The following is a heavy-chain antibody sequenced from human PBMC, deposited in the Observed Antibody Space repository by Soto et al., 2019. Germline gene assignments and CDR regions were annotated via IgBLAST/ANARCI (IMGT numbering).Heavy chain of an antibody. J-gene: IGHJ6*02. CDR3: ARQGPAVAGSYYYNALDL. D-gene: IGHD6-19*01. Sequence: EVQLVETGGGLIQPGGSLRLSCAASGFTASSNYMSWVRQPPGKGLEWVSVIYSGGKRYYADSVRGRFTISRDEPKNTLYLQMNSLRAEDTAVYYCARQGPAVAGSYYYNALDLWGQGTTVTVSS. CDR1: GFTASSNY. CDR2: IYSGGKR. V-gene: IGHV3-53*02.